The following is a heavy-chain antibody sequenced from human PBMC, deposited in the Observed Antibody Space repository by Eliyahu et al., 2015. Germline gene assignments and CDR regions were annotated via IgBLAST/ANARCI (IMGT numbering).Heavy chain of an antibody. CDR1: GYTFXSYY. J-gene: IGHJ1*01. CDR2: INPSSGST. V-gene: IGHV1-46*03. D-gene: IGHD3-16*02. Sequence: QVQLVQSGAEVKKPGASVKISCKASGYTFXSYYIHWVRQAPGQGLEWMGVINPSSGSTSYAQKFQGRVTMTRETSTSTVYMELSSLTSEDTALYYCTRGASMITFGGIIASGYFQHWGQGTLVTVSS. CDR3: TRGASMITFGGIIASGYFQH.